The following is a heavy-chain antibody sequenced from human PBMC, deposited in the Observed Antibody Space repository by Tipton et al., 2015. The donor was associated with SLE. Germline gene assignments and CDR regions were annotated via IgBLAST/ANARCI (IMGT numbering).Heavy chain of an antibody. V-gene: IGHV4-34*01. CDR3: ASPGSSAPGPYFQH. Sequence: TLSLTCAVYGGSFSGYYWSWIRQPPGKGLEWIGEINHSGSTNYNPSLKSRATISVDTSENQFSLKLSSVTAADTAVYYCASPGSSAPGPYFQHWGQGTLVTVSS. CDR2: INHSGST. D-gene: IGHD6-25*01. CDR1: GGSFSGYY. J-gene: IGHJ1*01.